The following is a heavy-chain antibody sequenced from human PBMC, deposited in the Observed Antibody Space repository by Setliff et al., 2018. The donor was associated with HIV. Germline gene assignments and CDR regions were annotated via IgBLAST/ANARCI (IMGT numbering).Heavy chain of an antibody. CDR1: GGSISSSSYY. D-gene: IGHD3-22*01. Sequence: SETLSLTCTVSGGSISSSSYYWGWIRQPPGKGLEWIGSIYYSGSTYYNPSLKSRVTISVDTSKNQSSLKLSSVTAADTAVYYCARHARITMIVVVIDYFDYWGQGTLVTVSS. V-gene: IGHV4-39*01. CDR3: ARHARITMIVVVIDYFDY. CDR2: IYYSGST. J-gene: IGHJ4*02.